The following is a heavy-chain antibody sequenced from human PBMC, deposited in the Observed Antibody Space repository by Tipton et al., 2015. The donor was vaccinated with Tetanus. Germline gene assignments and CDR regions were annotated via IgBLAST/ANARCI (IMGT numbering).Heavy chain of an antibody. V-gene: IGHV3-21*01. CDR1: GFTFSSYA. CDR3: ARSLVRGVINRDYYYGMDV. Sequence: SLRLSCAASGFTFSSYAMNWVRQAPGKGLEWVSSISSSSSYIYYADSVKGRFTISRDNAKNSLYLQMNSLRAEDTAVYYCARSLVRGVINRDYYYGMDVWGQGTTVTVSS. D-gene: IGHD3-10*01. CDR2: ISSSSSYI. J-gene: IGHJ6*02.